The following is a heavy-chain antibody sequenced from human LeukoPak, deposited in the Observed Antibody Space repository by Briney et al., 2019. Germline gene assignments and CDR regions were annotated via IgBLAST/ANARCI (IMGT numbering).Heavy chain of an antibody. CDR1: GFTFSTYS. V-gene: IGHV3-48*04. D-gene: IGHD3-10*01. CDR2: ISSRSGTI. J-gene: IGHJ5*02. Sequence: PGGSLRLPCAASGFTFSTYSMNWVRQAPGKGLEWVSYISSRSGTIYYADSVKGRLTISRDNAKNSLYLQMNSLRAEDTAVYYCARDGYYGSGSYDWFDPWGQGTLVTVSS. CDR3: ARDGYYGSGSYDWFDP.